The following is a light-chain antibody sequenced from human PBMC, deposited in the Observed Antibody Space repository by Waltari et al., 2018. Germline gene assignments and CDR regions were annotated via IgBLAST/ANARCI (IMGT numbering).Light chain of an antibody. CDR2: KTS. V-gene: IGKV1-5*03. CDR3: QQRGNWPSGYT. CDR1: QSVGVW. J-gene: IGKJ2*01. Sequence: DIQMTQSPSTLSPSVGDRVTITCRASQSVGVWLAWYQQKPGKAPKVLIYKTSSLESGVPSRFSGSGSGTEFTLTISSLEPEDFAVYYCQQRGNWPSGYTFGQGTKLEIK.